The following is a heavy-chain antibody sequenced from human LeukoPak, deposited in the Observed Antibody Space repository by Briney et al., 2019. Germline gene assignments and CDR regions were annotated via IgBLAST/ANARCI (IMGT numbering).Heavy chain of an antibody. D-gene: IGHD3-10*01. Sequence: SETLSLTCTVSGGSITSSSYYWGWIRQPPGKGLELIGSIHYSGSTYDNPSLRSRVTISVDTSKNQFSLKLSSVTAADTAVYYCARHIGSYYGSGSADYWGRGTLVTVSS. V-gene: IGHV4-39*01. J-gene: IGHJ4*02. CDR3: ARHIGSYYGSGSADY. CDR1: GGSITSSSYY. CDR2: IHYSGST.